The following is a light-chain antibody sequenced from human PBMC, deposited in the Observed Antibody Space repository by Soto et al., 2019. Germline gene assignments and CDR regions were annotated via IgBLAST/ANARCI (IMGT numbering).Light chain of an antibody. V-gene: IGKV3-15*01. Sequence: EIVMTQSPATLSLSPGERATLSCRASQSVSSNLAWYQQKPGQAPRLLIYGASARATGIPARFSGSGSGTEFTLTISSLQSEDFAVYYCRHFRTFGQGTKLEIK. CDR3: RHFRT. J-gene: IGKJ2*01. CDR2: GAS. CDR1: QSVSSN.